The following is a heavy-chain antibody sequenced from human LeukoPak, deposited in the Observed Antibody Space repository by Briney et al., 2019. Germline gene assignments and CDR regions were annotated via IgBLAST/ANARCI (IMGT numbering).Heavy chain of an antibody. J-gene: IGHJ5*02. CDR2: ISSSSSYI. Sequence: NTGGSLRLSCAASGFTFSSYSMNWVRQAPGKGLEWVSSISSSSSYIYYADSVKGRFTISRDNAKNSLYLQMNSLRAEDTAVYYCARDHHPGYYDSSGFNWLDPWGQGTLVTVSS. CDR1: GFTFSSYS. V-gene: IGHV3-21*01. D-gene: IGHD3-22*01. CDR3: ARDHHPGYYDSSGFNWLDP.